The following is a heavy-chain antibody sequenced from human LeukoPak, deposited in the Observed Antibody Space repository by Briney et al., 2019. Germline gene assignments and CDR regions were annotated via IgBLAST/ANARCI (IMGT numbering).Heavy chain of an antibody. D-gene: IGHD2-2*01. CDR3: AKVGYCSSTSCYHWVEYYYGMDF. CDR2: ISGSGGST. J-gene: IGHJ6*02. V-gene: IGHV3-23*01. CDR1: GFTLSSYA. Sequence: PGGSLRLSCPASGFTLSSYAMSWVRPAAGKGLEWVSAISGSGGSTYYADSVKGRFTISRDNSKNPLYLQMNSLRAEDTAVYYCAKVGYCSSTSCYHWVEYYYGMDFWGQGTTVTVSS.